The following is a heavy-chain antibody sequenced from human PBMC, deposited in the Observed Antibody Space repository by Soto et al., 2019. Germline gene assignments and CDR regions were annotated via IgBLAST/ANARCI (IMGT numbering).Heavy chain of an antibody. CDR2: IYPNTGGT. J-gene: IGHJ5*02. V-gene: IGHV1-2*02. Sequence: GASVKVSCKASGYAFFDYYIHWVRQAPGEGLEWMGWIYPNTGGTKYAQKFQGRVTMTRDTSIGTAYMELSSLRSDDTAVYFCAKDGYYSSASYYVSWFDPWGQGTLVTVSS. D-gene: IGHD3-10*01. CDR1: GYAFFDYY. CDR3: AKDGYYSSASYYVSWFDP.